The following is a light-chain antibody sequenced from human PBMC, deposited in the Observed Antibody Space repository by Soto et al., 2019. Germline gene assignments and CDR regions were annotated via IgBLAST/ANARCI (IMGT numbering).Light chain of an antibody. Sequence: EIVLTQSPGTLSLSPGERATLSCRASQSVSSNYLAWYQQKPGQAPRLLIYGASSRATGIPDRFSGSGSGTDFTLTISKLESEDFAMYYCQQYGSSKTFGQATKVEIK. CDR1: QSVSSNY. CDR2: GAS. V-gene: IGKV3-20*01. J-gene: IGKJ1*01. CDR3: QQYGSSKT.